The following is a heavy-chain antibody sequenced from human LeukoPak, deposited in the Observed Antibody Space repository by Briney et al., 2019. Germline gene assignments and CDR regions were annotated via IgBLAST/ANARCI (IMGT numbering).Heavy chain of an antibody. CDR2: IRFDGTTK. D-gene: IGHD5-24*01. Sequence: PGGSLRLSCAASGFSFSSSGMHWVRQAPGRGLEWVAFIRFDGTTKYYAQSVRGRFTISRDNAKSTLSLQMNSLRAEDTAIYYCVRDNAYTFDYWGQGTLVTVSS. V-gene: IGHV3-30*02. J-gene: IGHJ4*01. CDR3: VRDNAYTFDY. CDR1: GFSFSSSG.